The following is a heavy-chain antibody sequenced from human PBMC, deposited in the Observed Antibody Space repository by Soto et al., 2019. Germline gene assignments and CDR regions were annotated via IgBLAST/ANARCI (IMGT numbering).Heavy chain of an antibody. D-gene: IGHD4-17*01. CDR3: ARDYYGDYIFDS. J-gene: IGHJ4*02. CDR1: GFTFISYS. CDR2: ISSSSMYI. Sequence: SGGSLRLSCAASGFTFISYSMNWVRQAPGKGLEWVSSISSSSMYIYYADSVKGRFTVSRDNAKNSLYLQMNDLRAEDTAVYYCARDYYGDYIFDSWGQGTLVTVSS. V-gene: IGHV3-21*01.